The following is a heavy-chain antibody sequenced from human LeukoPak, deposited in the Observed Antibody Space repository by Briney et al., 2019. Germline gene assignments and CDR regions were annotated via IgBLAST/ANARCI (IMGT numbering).Heavy chain of an antibody. V-gene: IGHV3-11*04. Sequence: GGSLRLSCAASGCTFSDYYMSRIRQAPGKGLEGVSDISSSGSSIYYADSVKGRVTISMDESKNSMYLQMTSLKAEDTAVYYCARGGVGAYFDYWGQGTLVTVSS. CDR2: ISSSGSSI. CDR3: ARGGVGAYFDY. CDR1: GCTFSDYY. D-gene: IGHD1-26*01. J-gene: IGHJ4*02.